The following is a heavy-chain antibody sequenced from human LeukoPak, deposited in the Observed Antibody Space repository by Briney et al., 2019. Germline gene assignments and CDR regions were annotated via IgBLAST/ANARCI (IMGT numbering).Heavy chain of an antibody. D-gene: IGHD5-24*01. J-gene: IGHJ6*03. V-gene: IGHV4-59*01. Sequence: PSETLSLTCTVSGGSISSYYWSWIRQPPGKGLEWIGYIYYSGSTNYNPSLKSRVTISVDTSKNQFSLKLSSVTAADTAVYYCARDQGDDYNYYYYYYMDVWGKGTTVTVSS. CDR3: ARDQGDDYNYYYYYYMDV. CDR1: GGSISSYY. CDR2: IYYSGST.